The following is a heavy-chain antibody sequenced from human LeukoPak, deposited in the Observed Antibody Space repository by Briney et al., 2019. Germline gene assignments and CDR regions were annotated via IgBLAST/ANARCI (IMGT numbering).Heavy chain of an antibody. Sequence: GGSLRLSCAASGFTFSSYEMNWVRQAPGKGLEWVSYISSSGSTIYYADSVKGRFTTSRDNAKNSLYLQMNSLRAEDTAVYYCARLMTTVTPSAFDYWGQGTLVTVSS. CDR3: ARLMTTVTPSAFDY. V-gene: IGHV3-48*03. D-gene: IGHD4-17*01. CDR2: ISSSGSTI. J-gene: IGHJ4*02. CDR1: GFTFSSYE.